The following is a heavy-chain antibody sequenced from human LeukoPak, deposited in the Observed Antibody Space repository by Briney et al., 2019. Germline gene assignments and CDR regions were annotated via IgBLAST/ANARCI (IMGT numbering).Heavy chain of an antibody. CDR3: ARARGRTRGSYYAGY. CDR1: GYTFTGYH. J-gene: IGHJ4*02. D-gene: IGHD1-26*01. CDR2: INPNSGGT. Sequence: GASVKVSCRASGYTFTGYHMHWVRQAPGQGLEWMGWINPNSGGTNYAQKFQGRVTMTRDTSISTAYMELSRLRSDDTAVYYCARARGRTRGSYYAGYWGQGTLVTVSS. V-gene: IGHV1-2*02.